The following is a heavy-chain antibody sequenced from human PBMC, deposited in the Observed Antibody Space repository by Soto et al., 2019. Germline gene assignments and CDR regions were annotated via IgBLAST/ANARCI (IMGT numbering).Heavy chain of an antibody. CDR3: ARDYGWGYYGMDV. CDR1: GFSFSTYW. V-gene: IGHV3-74*01. Sequence: EVQLVESGGGLVQPGGSLRISCAASGFSFSTYWMHWVRQAPGKGLVWVSRIKSDGSTTGYADSAKGRFTISRDNAKNTLYLQMNSLRAEDTAVYYCARDYGWGYYGMDVLGQGTTVTVSS. CDR2: IKSDGSTT. J-gene: IGHJ6*02. D-gene: IGHD3-10*01.